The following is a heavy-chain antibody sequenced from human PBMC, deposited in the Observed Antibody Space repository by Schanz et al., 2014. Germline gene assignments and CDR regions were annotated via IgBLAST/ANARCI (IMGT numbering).Heavy chain of an antibody. J-gene: IGHJ3*02. Sequence: QVQLVQSGAEVKKPGASVNVSCKASGYTFTTYYMHWVRQAPGQGLEWMGRINPNSGGTNYAQKFQGTVTMTRDTSISTASMELRRLRSDDTAVYYCARDYYDILTGYPYDTFDIWGQGTMVTVSS. V-gene: IGHV1-2*06. CDR3: ARDYYDILTGYPYDTFDI. CDR1: GYTFTTYY. CDR2: INPNSGGT. D-gene: IGHD3-9*01.